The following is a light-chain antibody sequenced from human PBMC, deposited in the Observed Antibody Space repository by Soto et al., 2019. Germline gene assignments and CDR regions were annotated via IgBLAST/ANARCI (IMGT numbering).Light chain of an antibody. CDR1: QRISSN. V-gene: IGKV3-15*01. CDR3: QQYKDWPPYT. Sequence: EILMTQSQATLSFSPGERATLSCRASQRISSNVAWYQLKPGQAPRLLIYGASTRAPGVPARFSGGGSGTEFTLTISSLQSEDFAVYFCQQYKDWPPYTFGQGTKLEIK. J-gene: IGKJ2*01. CDR2: GAS.